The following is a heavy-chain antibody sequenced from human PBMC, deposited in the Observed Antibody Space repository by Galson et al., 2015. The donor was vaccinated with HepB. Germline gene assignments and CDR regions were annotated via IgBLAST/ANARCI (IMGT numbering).Heavy chain of an antibody. CDR2: SYSRGST. CDR1: DASISHYY. CDR3: ARVKSIGDSRVDTMDV. Sequence: ETLSLTCIVSDASISHYYWSWIRQPPGKGLEWIGYSYSRGSTDYNPSLRSRLTISVDTSKNQLSLQLTSVTSADTAVYYCARVKSIGDSRVDTMDVWGQGTTVTVSS. D-gene: IGHD2-21*01. V-gene: IGHV4-59*01. J-gene: IGHJ6*02.